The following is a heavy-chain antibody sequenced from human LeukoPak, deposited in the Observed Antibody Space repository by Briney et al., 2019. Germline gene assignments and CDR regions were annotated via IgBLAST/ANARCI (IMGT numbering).Heavy chain of an antibody. Sequence: GGSLRLSCAVSGFTFSGNAMSWVRQVPGRGLEWVSGVGGDEKTHYADFVRGRFTISRDNAKNTVFLQMNSLTGEDAAVYYCAKDLSWWVTADYWGQGVLVTVSS. V-gene: IGHV3-23*01. D-gene: IGHD2-21*02. CDR1: GFTFSGNA. J-gene: IGHJ4*02. CDR3: AKDLSWWVTADY. CDR2: VGGDEKT.